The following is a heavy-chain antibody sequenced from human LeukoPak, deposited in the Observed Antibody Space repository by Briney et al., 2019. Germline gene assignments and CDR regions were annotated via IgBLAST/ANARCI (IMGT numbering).Heavy chain of an antibody. CDR1: DGSISSSSYY. Sequence: PSETLSLTCTVSDGSISSSSYYWGWIRQPPGKGLEWIGSIYYSGSTYYNPSLKSRITISVDTSKNQFSLKLSSVTAADTAVYYCARPQAVNYYYYYMDVWGKGTTVTVSS. CDR3: ARPQAVNYYYYYMDV. V-gene: IGHV4-39*01. D-gene: IGHD6-19*01. CDR2: IYYSGST. J-gene: IGHJ6*03.